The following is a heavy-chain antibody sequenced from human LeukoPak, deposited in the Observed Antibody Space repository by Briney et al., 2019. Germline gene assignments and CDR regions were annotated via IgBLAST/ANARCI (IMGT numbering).Heavy chain of an antibody. Sequence: SGTLSLTCAVSGGSISSSNWWSWVRQPPGKGLEWIGEIYHSGSTNYNPSLKSRVTISVDTSRNQFSLKLSSVTAADTAVYYCARDLIAAADYPFDYWGQGTLVTVSS. J-gene: IGHJ4*02. CDR3: ARDLIAAADYPFDY. CDR2: IYHSGST. V-gene: IGHV4-4*02. D-gene: IGHD6-13*01. CDR1: GGSISSSNW.